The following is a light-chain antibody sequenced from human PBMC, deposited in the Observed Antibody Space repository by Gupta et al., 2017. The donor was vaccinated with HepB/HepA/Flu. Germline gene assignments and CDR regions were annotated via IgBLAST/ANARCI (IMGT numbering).Light chain of an antibody. Sequence: IALTQSPGTLSLSPGERATLSCSASWTVSSSYLAWYQQKPGQAPRRRIYGASSRATGITDRFRGSGSGTDFTLTISRLEPEDFAVYDCQQEGSSPRTCGGGTKVEIK. CDR2: GAS. V-gene: IGKV3-20*01. CDR1: WTVSSSY. CDR3: QQEGSSPRT. J-gene: IGKJ4*01.